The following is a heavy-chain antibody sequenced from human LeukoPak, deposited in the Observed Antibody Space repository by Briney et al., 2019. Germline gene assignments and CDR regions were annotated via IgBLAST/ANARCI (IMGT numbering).Heavy chain of an antibody. CDR2: ISGGATKT. CDR1: GFIFSSYA. V-gene: IGHV3-23*01. J-gene: IGHJ5*01. CDR3: AITKGFGRSWYRAFDS. Sequence: PGGSLRLSCAASGFIFSSYAMSWVRQAPVKGLEWVSTISGGATKTYYADSMKGRFTISRDNSKNTLYLQVNRLRVEDTAVYYCAITKGFGRSWYRAFDSWGQGTLVTVSS. D-gene: IGHD6-13*01.